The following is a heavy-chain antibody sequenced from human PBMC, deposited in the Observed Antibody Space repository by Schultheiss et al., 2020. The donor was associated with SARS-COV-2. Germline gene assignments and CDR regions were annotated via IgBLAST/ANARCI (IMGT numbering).Heavy chain of an antibody. Sequence: SETLSLTCTVSGGSISSYYWSWIRQPPGKGLEWIGYIYYSGSTNYNPSLKSRVTILVDTSKNQFSLKLSSVTAADTAVYYCARGQPPWYNWNYPSPPDYWGQGTLVTVSS. CDR1: GGSISSYY. D-gene: IGHD1-7*01. V-gene: IGHV4-59*12. J-gene: IGHJ4*02. CDR2: IYYSGST. CDR3: ARGQPPWYNWNYPSPPDY.